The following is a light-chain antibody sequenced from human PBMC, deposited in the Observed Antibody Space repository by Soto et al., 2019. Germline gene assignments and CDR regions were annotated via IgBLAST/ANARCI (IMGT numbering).Light chain of an antibody. CDR2: GAS. CDR3: QQYNNWPLT. CDR1: QTVNNN. J-gene: IGKJ4*01. Sequence: EIVMTQSPATLSVSPGERTTLSCRASQTVNNNLAWYQQKPGQAPRLLIYGASARATGIPARFSGSGSGTEFNLTISSRQSEDFAVYYCQQYNNWPLTFGGGTKVEIK. V-gene: IGKV3-15*01.